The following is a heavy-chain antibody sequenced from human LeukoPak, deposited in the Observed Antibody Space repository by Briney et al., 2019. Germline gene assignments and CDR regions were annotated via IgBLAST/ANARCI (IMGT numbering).Heavy chain of an antibody. CDR2: INPSGGST. CDR1: GYTFTNYF. CDR3: ARGPKRSWFDP. Sequence: ASVKVSCRASGYTFTNYFIHWVRQAPGQGPEWMAIINPSGGSTTYAQKFRGRLTMTRDMSTSTVYMELSSLRSEDTAVYYCARGPKRSWFDPWGQGTLVTVSS. J-gene: IGHJ5*02. V-gene: IGHV1-46*01.